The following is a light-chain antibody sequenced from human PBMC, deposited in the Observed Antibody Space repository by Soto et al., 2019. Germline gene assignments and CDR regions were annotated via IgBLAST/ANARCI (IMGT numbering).Light chain of an antibody. CDR1: QSVSSSY. Sequence: IVLTQSPCTLSLSPGERATLSCRASQSVSSSYLAWYQQKPGQAPRLLIYGASSRATGIPDRFSGGGSGTDFTLTISRLEPEDFAVYFCQQYSDLPMTFGQGTRLEIK. J-gene: IGKJ5*01. V-gene: IGKV3-20*01. CDR2: GAS. CDR3: QQYSDLPMT.